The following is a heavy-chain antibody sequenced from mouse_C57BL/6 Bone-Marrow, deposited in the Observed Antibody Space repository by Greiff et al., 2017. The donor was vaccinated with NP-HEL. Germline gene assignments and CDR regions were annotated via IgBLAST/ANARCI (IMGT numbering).Heavy chain of an antibody. D-gene: IGHD1-1*01. Sequence: EVQLQESGAELVRPGASVKLSCTASGFNIKDDYMHWVKQRPEQGLEWIGWIDPENGDTEYASKFQGKATITADTSSNTAYLQLSSLTSEDTAVYYCTPLLRYHYYAMYYWGQGTSVTVSS. J-gene: IGHJ4*01. CDR2: IDPENGDT. CDR1: GFNIKDDY. V-gene: IGHV14-4*01. CDR3: TPLLRYHYYAMYY.